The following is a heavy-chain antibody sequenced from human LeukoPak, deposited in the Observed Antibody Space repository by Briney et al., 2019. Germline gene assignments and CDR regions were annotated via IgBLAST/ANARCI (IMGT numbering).Heavy chain of an antibody. CDR2: IYYSGST. J-gene: IGHJ3*02. Sequence: SSETLSLTCTVSGGSISSYYWSWIRQPPGKGLEWIGCIYYSGSTNYNPSLKSRVTISVDTSKNQFSLKLSSVTAADTAVYYCARGTIRDGYNYWSDAFYIWGQGTMVTVSS. D-gene: IGHD5-24*01. CDR1: GGSISSYY. CDR3: ARGTIRDGYNYWSDAFYI. V-gene: IGHV4-59*08.